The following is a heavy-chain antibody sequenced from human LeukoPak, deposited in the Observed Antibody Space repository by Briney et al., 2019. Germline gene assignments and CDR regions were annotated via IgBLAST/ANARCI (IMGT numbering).Heavy chain of an antibody. J-gene: IGHJ4*02. D-gene: IGHD1-26*01. V-gene: IGHV4-59*08. Sequence: SETLSLTCTVSGVSMSSYYWSWIRQPPGKGLEWIAYMYYGGNTDYNPSLKSRVTISIDTSNNQFSLKLSSVTAADTAMYYCARHETGGSYPLKYWGQGLLVTVSS. CDR1: GVSMSSYY. CDR3: ARHETGGSYPLKY. CDR2: MYYGGNT.